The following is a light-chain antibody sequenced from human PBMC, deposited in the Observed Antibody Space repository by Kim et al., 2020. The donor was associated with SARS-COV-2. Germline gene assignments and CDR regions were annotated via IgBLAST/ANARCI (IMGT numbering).Light chain of an antibody. CDR2: ATS. J-gene: IGKJ2*01. Sequence: SASVGDRITITCRPSQSVADYLHWYQHKPGKAPKLLIYATSDLQTGVPSRFSGRGSGTEFTLTISSLAPEDFATYYCQQSHSTPYTFGQGTKLEIK. CDR1: QSVADY. V-gene: IGKV1-39*01. CDR3: QQSHSTPYT.